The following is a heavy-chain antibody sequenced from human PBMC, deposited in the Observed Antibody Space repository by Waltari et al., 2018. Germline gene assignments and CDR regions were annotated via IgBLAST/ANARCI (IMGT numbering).Heavy chain of an antibody. CDR3: ALDTGALWMDV. CDR1: EYTFTSSY. D-gene: IGHD2-21*01. J-gene: IGHJ6*02. CDR2: INPRGGST. V-gene: IGHV1-46*01. Sequence: QVQLVQSGAEVKKPGASVKISCKTSEYTFTSSYIHWVRQAPGHGLEWMGIINPRGGSTIYAQKVQGRVTMTRDTSTSTVYMELSSLRSEDTAVYYCALDTGALWMDVWGQGTTVTVSS.